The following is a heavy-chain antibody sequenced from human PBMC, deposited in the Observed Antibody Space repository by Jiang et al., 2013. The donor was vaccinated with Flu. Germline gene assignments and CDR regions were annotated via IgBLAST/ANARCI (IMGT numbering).Heavy chain of an antibody. CDR1: GYSFNSYG. Sequence: SGAEVKKPGASVKVSCKTSGYSFNSYGITWVRQAPGQGLEWMGWISGYNGNTDYAQKFQGRVTMTTDTSTTTAYMELRGLRSDDTAVYYCAREGFITKILGDAFDIWGQGTSGHRXF. D-gene: IGHD3-16*02. V-gene: IGHV1-18*04. CDR3: AREGFITKILGDAFDI. CDR2: ISGYNGNT. J-gene: IGHJ3*02.